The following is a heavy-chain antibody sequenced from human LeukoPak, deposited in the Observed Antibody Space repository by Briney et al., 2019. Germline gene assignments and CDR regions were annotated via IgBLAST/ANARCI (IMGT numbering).Heavy chain of an antibody. CDR1: GFTFSSYW. CDR3: ARDHRGVRDYFDY. D-gene: IGHD3-10*01. J-gene: IGHJ4*02. CDR2: IKQDGSEK. V-gene: IGHV3-7*01. Sequence: PGGSLRLSCAASGFTFSSYWMSWVRQAPGKGLECVASIKQDGSEKYYVDSVKGRFTISRDNSKNTLYLQMNSLRAEDTAVYYCARDHRGVRDYFDYWGQGTLVTVSS.